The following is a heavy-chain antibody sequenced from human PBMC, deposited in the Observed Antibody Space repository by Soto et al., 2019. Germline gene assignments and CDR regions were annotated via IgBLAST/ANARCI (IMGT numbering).Heavy chain of an antibody. V-gene: IGHV3-30-3*01. J-gene: IGHJ4*02. CDR2: ISYDGSNK. CDR1: GFTFSSYA. CDR3: ARGDYDNY. D-gene: IGHD3-22*01. Sequence: QVQLVESGGGVVQPGRSLRLSCAASGFTFSSYAMHWVRQAPGKGLEWVAVISYDGSNKYYADSVKGRFTISRDNSKNTLYLQMNSLRAEDTAVYYCARGDYDNYWGQGTLVTVSS.